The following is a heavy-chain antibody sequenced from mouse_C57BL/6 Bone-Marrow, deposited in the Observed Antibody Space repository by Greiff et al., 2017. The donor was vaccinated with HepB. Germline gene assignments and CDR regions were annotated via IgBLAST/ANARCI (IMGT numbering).Heavy chain of an antibody. J-gene: IGHJ3*01. CDR2: INPNNGGT. D-gene: IGHD3-2*02. CDR1: GYTFTDYN. Sequence: VQLQQSGPELVKPGASVKLPCKASGYTFTDYNMDWVKQSHGKSLEWIGDINPNNGGTSYNQKFKGTATLTVDQSSSTSYMELRSLTSEDTAVYDCALRGAQATLAYWGQGTLVTVSA. V-gene: IGHV1-18*01. CDR3: ALRGAQATLAY.